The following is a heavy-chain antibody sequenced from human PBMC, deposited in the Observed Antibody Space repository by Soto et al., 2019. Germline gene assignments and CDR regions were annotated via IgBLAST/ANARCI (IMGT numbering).Heavy chain of an antibody. Sequence: GGSLRLSCAASGFTFSSYWMHWVRQDAGKGLLWVSSIKTDGTVTQYADSVKGRFTVSRDNAKNTLYLQMNSLRAEDTAVYYCAKDLSWGQFDYWAQGALVTVSS. J-gene: IGHJ4*02. CDR3: AKDLSWGQFDY. D-gene: IGHD3-16*01. CDR2: IKTDGTVT. V-gene: IGHV3-74*03. CDR1: GFTFSSYW.